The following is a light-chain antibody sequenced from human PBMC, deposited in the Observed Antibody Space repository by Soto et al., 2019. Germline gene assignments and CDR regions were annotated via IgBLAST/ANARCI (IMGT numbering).Light chain of an antibody. J-gene: IGKJ5*01. CDR2: GAS. Sequence: EIVLTQSPGTLSLSPGERATLSCISSQSVSSSYLACYQQKPGQAPRLLIYGASSRATGIPDRFSGSGSGTDFTLTISRLEPEDFAVYYCQQYGSSLITFGQGTRLEIK. CDR1: QSVSSSY. CDR3: QQYGSSLIT. V-gene: IGKV3-20*01.